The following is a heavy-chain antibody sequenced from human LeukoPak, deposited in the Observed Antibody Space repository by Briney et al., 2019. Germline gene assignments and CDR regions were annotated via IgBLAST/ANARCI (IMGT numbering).Heavy chain of an antibody. V-gene: IGHV3-30-3*01. Sequence: GRSLRHSCAASGFTFSSYAMHWVRQAPGKGLEWVAVISYDGSNKYYADSVEGRFTISRDNAKNSLYLQMNSLRAEDTAVYYCARGDYGGDYFDYWGQGTLVTVSS. CDR1: GFTFSSYA. D-gene: IGHD4-23*01. J-gene: IGHJ4*02. CDR2: ISYDGSNK. CDR3: ARGDYGGDYFDY.